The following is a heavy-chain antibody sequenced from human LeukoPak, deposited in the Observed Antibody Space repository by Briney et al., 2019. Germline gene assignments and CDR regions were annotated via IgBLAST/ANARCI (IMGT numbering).Heavy chain of an antibody. J-gene: IGHJ4*02. V-gene: IGHV1-2*02. CDR3: ARDYYGSGTYYKDY. CDR1: GYTFTAYY. CDR2: IHPNSGGT. D-gene: IGHD3-10*01. Sequence: VASVRVSCKASGYTFTAYYLHWVRQAPGQGLEWMGWIHPNSGGTNYARNFQGRVSMTTDTSISTVYMELSRLRSDDTAVYYCARDYYGSGTYYKDYWGQGTLVTVSS.